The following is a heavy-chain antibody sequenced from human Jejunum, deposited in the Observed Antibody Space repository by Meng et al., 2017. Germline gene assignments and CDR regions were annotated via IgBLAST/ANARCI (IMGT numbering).Heavy chain of an antibody. V-gene: IGHV3-74*01. CDR2: INVDGGTI. Sequence: EGRFVESGGGLVQPGGSLRLSCAASGFTFSTYWMHWVRQAPGKGLEWVSQINVDGGTITYADSVKGRFTISRDNAKNTLYLQMNSLRVEDTAVYYCARVRTGYCDYWGQGTLVTVSS. CDR1: GFTFSTYW. J-gene: IGHJ4*02. D-gene: IGHD4-17*01. CDR3: ARVRTGYCDY.